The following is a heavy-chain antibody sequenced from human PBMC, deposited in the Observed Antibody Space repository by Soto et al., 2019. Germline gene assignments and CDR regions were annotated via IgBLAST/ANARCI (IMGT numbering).Heavy chain of an antibody. CDR1: GGSISSGGYY. CDR3: VDVFTGSTFGY. CDR2: IYYSGST. Sequence: PSETLSLTCTVSGGSISSGGYYWSWIRQHPGKGLEWIGYIYYSGSTYYNPSLKSRVTITVDTSKNQFSLKLRSVTAADTAVYYCVDVFTGSTFGYWGQGTLVTVSS. V-gene: IGHV4-31*08. D-gene: IGHD3-9*01. J-gene: IGHJ4*02.